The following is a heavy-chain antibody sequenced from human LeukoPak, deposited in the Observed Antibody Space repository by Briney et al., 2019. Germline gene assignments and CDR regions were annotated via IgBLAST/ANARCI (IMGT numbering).Heavy chain of an antibody. Sequence: TLSLXCAVSGGSISSGGYSWSWIRQPPGKGLEWIGYIYHSGSTYYNPSLKSRVTISVDRSKNQFSLKLSSVTAADTAVYYCAREVAATPYYFDYWGQGTLVTVSS. J-gene: IGHJ4*02. CDR1: GGSISSGGYS. V-gene: IGHV4-30-2*01. D-gene: IGHD2-15*01. CDR2: IYHSGST. CDR3: AREVAATPYYFDY.